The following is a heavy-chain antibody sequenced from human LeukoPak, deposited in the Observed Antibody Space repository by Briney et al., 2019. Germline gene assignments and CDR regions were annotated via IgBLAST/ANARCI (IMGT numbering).Heavy chain of an antibody. V-gene: IGHV3-66*01. J-gene: IGHJ6*03. D-gene: IGHD5-18*01. Sequence: GGSLRLSCAASGFTVCSNYMRWGRQAPGEGLWWGSVIFIGGSTYYANPAKGRFAISRDNSKNPLHLQMNSLRAEDTAVYYCAREGWWLGNTAMVNWEYYYYYYYMDVWGKGTTVTVSS. CDR3: AREGWWLGNTAMVNWEYYYYYYYMDV. CDR1: GFTVCSNY. CDR2: IFIGGST.